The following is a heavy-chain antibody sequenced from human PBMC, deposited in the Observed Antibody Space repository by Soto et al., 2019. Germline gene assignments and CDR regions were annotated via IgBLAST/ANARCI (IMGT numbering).Heavy chain of an antibody. CDR1: GGSVSGGSYY. V-gene: IGHV4-61*01. CDR3: ARSIVYCSSTSCYTGRWFDP. CDR2: IYYSGST. Sequence: SETLSLTCTVSGGSVSGGSYYWSWIRQPPGKGLEWIGYIYYSGSTNYNPSLKSRVTISVDTSKNQFSLKLSSVTAADTAVYYCARSIVYCSSTSCYTGRWFDPRGQGTLVTVSS. D-gene: IGHD2-2*02. J-gene: IGHJ5*02.